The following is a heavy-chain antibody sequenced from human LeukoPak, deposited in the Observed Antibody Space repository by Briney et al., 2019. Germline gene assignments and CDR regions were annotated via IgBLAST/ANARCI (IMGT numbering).Heavy chain of an antibody. CDR3: AADPLIIVGATRLDY. J-gene: IGHJ4*02. D-gene: IGHD1-26*01. CDR1: GYTLTELS. CDR2: FDPEDGET. V-gene: IGHV1-24*01. Sequence: ASVKVSCKVSGYTLTELSMHWVRQAPGKGLGWMGGFDPEDGETIYAQKFQGRVTMTEDTSTDTAYMELSSLRSEDTAVYYCAADPLIIVGATRLDYWGQGTLVTVSS.